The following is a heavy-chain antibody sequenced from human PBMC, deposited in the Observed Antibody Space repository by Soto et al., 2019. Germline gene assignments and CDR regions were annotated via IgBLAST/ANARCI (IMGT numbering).Heavy chain of an antibody. V-gene: IGHV4-59*01. CDR1: GACIRSYY. D-gene: IGHD3-22*01. CDR3: ARTLGDSSGFV. CDR2: IYYTGST. Sequence: EILTLTCTVPGACIRSYYWSWIRQPPGKGLEWIGYIYYTGSTKYNSSLKSRVTISVDTSKNQFSLKLSSVTAADTAEYYCARTLGDSSGFVWGQGTLVTVSS. J-gene: IGHJ4*02.